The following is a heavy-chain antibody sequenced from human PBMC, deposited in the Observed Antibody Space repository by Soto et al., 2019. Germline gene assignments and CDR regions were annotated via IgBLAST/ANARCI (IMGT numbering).Heavy chain of an antibody. Sequence: QVQLVESGGGVVQPGRSLRLSCAASGFTFSSYGMHWVRQAPGTGLEWVAVISYDGSNKYYADSVKGRFTISRDNSKNTLYPQMNSLRAEDTAVYYCAKSPSYPVHFDYWGQGTLVTVSS. CDR1: GFTFSSYG. CDR3: AKSPSYPVHFDY. D-gene: IGHD1-26*01. V-gene: IGHV3-30*18. J-gene: IGHJ4*02. CDR2: ISYDGSNK.